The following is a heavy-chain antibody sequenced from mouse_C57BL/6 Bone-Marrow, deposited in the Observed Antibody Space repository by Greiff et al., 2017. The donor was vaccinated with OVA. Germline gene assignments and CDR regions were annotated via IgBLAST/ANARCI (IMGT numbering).Heavy chain of an antibody. CDR1: GYSFTGYY. CDR3: ASPYYYGDSYGWYFDV. J-gene: IGHJ1*03. CDR2: IYPYNGFS. Sequence: VQLKQSGPELVKPGASVKISCKASGYSFTGYYMHWVKQSPGNILDWIGYIYPYNGFSSYNQKFKGKATLTVDKSSSTAYMELRSLPSKNSAVYYCASPYYYGDSYGWYFDVWGTGTTVTVSS. D-gene: IGHD1-1*01. V-gene: IGHV1-31*01.